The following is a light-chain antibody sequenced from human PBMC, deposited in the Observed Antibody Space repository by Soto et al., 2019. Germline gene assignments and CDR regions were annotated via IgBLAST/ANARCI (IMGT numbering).Light chain of an antibody. CDR1: QSIGFY. V-gene: IGKV1-39*01. CDR3: QQRIT. CDR2: DTS. J-gene: IGKJ3*01. Sequence: DIQMTQSPSSLSAAVGDRVTITCRASQSIGFYLHWYQQKPGKAPKLLIYDTSSLQSGVPSRFRGSASGTDFTLTIISLQPEDFATYYCQQRITVGPGTKVDIK.